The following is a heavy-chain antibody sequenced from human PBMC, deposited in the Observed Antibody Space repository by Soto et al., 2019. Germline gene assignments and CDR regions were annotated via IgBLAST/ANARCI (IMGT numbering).Heavy chain of an antibody. Sequence: QVRLHESGPGLVKPSETLSLTCTVSTDSFNDYYWSWIRQPPGKGLEWIGSIYHTGNTNYNPSLASRVSLSVDTSKIQFSLRLSSVTAADTAVYYCARDVGIHDAFDIWGKGTLVTVSS. D-gene: IGHD5-18*01. J-gene: IGHJ3*02. V-gene: IGHV4-59*13. CDR1: TDSFNDYY. CDR3: ARDVGIHDAFDI. CDR2: IYHTGNT.